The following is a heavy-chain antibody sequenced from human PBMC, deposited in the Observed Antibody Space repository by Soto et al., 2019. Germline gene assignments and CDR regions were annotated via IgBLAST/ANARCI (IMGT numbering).Heavy chain of an antibody. D-gene: IGHD3-22*01. CDR3: AKRYYYDSSGYSPGIDY. J-gene: IGHJ4*02. CDR2: ISYDGSNK. Sequence: QVQLVESGGGVVQPGRSLRLSCAASGFTFSSYGMHWVRQAPGKGLEWVAVISYDGSNKYYADSVKGRFTISRDNSKNKLYLQMNSLRAEDTAVYYCAKRYYYDSSGYSPGIDYWGQGTLVTVSS. CDR1: GFTFSSYG. V-gene: IGHV3-30*18.